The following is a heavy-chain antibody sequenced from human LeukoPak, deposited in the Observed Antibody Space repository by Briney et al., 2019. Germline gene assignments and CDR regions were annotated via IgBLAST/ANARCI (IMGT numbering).Heavy chain of an antibody. CDR3: ARVGIYYDSSGHPYYFDY. V-gene: IGHV4-38-2*02. Sequence: PSETLSLTCTVSGYSISSGYYWGWIRQPPGKGLEWIGSIYHSGSTYYNPSLNSRVTISVDTSKNQFSLKLSSVTAADTAVYYCARVGIYYDSSGHPYYFDYWGQGTLVTVSS. J-gene: IGHJ4*02. CDR2: IYHSGST. D-gene: IGHD3-22*01. CDR1: GYSISSGYY.